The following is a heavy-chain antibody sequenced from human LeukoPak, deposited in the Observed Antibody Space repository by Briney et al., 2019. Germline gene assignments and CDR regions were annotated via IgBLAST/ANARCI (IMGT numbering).Heavy chain of an antibody. CDR1: GFTSSSYG. D-gene: IGHD3-10*01. CDR3: AKEKGAWVGELLYYFDY. CDR2: IRYDGSNK. Sequence: GGSLRLSCAASGFTSSSYGMHWVRQAPGKGLEWVAFIRYDGSNKYYADSVKGRFTISRDNSKNTLYLQMNSLRAEDTAVYYCAKEKGAWVGELLYYFDYWGQGTLVTVSS. V-gene: IGHV3-30*02. J-gene: IGHJ4*02.